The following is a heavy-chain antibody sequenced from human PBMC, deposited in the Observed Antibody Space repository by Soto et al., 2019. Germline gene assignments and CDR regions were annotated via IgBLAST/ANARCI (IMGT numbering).Heavy chain of an antibody. CDR2: IHYSGDT. V-gene: IGHV4-39*01. Sequence: QLHLQESGPGLVKSSETLSLTCTVSDGPITTTDYYWGWVRQPPGKGLEWVGTIHYSGDTNYSPSLNSRVTISIDTSKTQFSLKLSSVTAADTAVYYCARLAGEFYFYHWGQGTLVTVS. CDR3: ARLAGEFYFYH. D-gene: IGHD6-19*01. J-gene: IGHJ4*02. CDR1: DGPITTTDYY.